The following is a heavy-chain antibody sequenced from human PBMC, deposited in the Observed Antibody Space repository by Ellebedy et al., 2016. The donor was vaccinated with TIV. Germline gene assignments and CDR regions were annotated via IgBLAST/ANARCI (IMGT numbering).Heavy chain of an antibody. J-gene: IGHJ4*02. V-gene: IGHV1-46*01. CDR1: GYTLTNNY. CDR2: IIPTSGST. Sequence: ASVKVSXXASGYTLTNNYIHWVRQAPGQGLEWMGIIIPTSGSTTYAPNFQGRVTMTRDTSTNTVYVELNSLRSDDTAVYYCARAMRRGLPVGVVDYWGQGTLVTVSS. CDR3: ARAMRRGLPVGVVDY. D-gene: IGHD2-8*01.